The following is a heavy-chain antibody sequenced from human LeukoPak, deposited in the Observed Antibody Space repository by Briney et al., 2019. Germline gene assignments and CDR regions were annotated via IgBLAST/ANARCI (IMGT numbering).Heavy chain of an antibody. Sequence: SETLSLTCSVSGYSISSGYYWGWIRQPPGKGLEWIIGIYHSGSTHYNPSLKTRVTISVDTSKTQFSRKLSSVPAADTAVYYCARGNGGNGAFDIWGQGTMVTVSS. CDR2: IYHSGST. CDR3: ARGNGGNGAFDI. D-gene: IGHD4-23*01. CDR1: GYSISSGYY. J-gene: IGHJ3*02. V-gene: IGHV4-38-2*02.